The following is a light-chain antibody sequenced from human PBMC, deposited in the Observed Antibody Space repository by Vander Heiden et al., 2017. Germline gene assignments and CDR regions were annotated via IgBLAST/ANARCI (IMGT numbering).Light chain of an antibody. CDR1: QSIRSY. CDR3: QQSYSTPYT. J-gene: IGKJ2*01. Sequence: DIQMTQSPSSLSASVGDRVTISCRASQSIRSYLNWYQQKPGKAPKVLIYAASNLKSGGPSRFSGSGSGKEFTLTISSLQPEDFATYYCQQSYSTPYTFGQGTKLEIK. CDR2: AAS. V-gene: IGKV1-39*01.